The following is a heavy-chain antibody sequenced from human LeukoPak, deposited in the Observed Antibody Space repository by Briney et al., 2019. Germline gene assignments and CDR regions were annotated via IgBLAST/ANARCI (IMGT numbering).Heavy chain of an antibody. Sequence: GGSLRLSCAASGLTVSSNYMSWVRQAPGKGLEWVAVISYDGSNKYYADSVKGRFTISRDNSKNTLYLQMNSLRAEDTAVYYCAKGLHIAVAGLFDYWGQGTLVTVSS. CDR1: GLTVSSNY. V-gene: IGHV3-30*18. J-gene: IGHJ4*02. CDR3: AKGLHIAVAGLFDY. D-gene: IGHD6-19*01. CDR2: ISYDGSNK.